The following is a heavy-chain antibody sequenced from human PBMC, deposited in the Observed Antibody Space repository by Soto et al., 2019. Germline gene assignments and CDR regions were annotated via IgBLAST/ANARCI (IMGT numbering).Heavy chain of an antibody. D-gene: IGHD1-26*01. J-gene: IGHJ6*02. CDR2: IVVGSGNT. CDR3: AAPGAGGSWYSGMDA. CDR1: GFTFTSSS. V-gene: IGHV1-58*01. Sequence: SVKVSCKASGFTFTSSSVQWVRQSRGQRLEWIGWIVVGSGNTIYAQKFKERIIITRGMSASTDYVELSSLRSDNPPVYYCAAPGAGGSWYSGMDAWGRGATVTVSS.